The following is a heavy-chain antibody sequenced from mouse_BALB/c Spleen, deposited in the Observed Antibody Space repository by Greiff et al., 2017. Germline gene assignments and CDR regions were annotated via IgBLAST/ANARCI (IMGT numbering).Heavy chain of an antibody. D-gene: IGHD2-1*01. V-gene: IGHV14-3*02. CDR2: IDPANGNT. J-gene: IGHJ3*01. CDR3: APYVNYGAWFAY. Sequence: VQLQQSGAELVKPGASVKLSCTASGFNIKDTYMHWVKQRPEQGLEWIGRIDPANGNTKYDPKFQGKATITADTSSNTAYLQLSSLTSEDTAVYYCAPYVNYGAWFAYWGQGTLVTVSA. CDR1: GFNIKDTY.